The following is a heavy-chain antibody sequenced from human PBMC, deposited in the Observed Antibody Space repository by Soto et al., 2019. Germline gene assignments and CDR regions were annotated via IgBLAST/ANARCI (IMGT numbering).Heavy chain of an antibody. D-gene: IGHD3-3*01. CDR3: ARSIFGVVIIHYYYYYGMDV. CDR1: GGTFSSYA. Sequence: VKVSCKASGGTFSSYAISWVRQAPGQGLEWMGGIIPIFGTANYAQKFQGRVTITADKSTSTAYMELSSLRSEDTAVYYCARSIFGVVIIHYYYYYGMDVWGQGTTVTVSS. J-gene: IGHJ6*02. CDR2: IIPIFGTA. V-gene: IGHV1-69*06.